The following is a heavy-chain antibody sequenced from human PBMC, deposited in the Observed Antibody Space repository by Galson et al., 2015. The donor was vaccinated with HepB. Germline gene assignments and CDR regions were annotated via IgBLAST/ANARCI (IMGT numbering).Heavy chain of an antibody. CDR3: ARGGWELPRDY. D-gene: IGHD1-26*01. CDR2: INAGNGNT. V-gene: IGHV1-3*01. CDR1: GYTFTSYA. Sequence: SCKASGYTFTSYAMHWVRQAPGQRLEWMGWINAGNGNTKYSQKFQGRVTITRDTSASTAYMELSSLRSEDTAVYYCARGGWELPRDYWGQGTLVTVSS. J-gene: IGHJ4*02.